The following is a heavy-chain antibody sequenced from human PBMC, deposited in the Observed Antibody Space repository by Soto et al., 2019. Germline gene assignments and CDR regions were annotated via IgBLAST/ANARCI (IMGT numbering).Heavy chain of an antibody. CDR1: GGSISSYY. Sequence: QVQLQESGPGLVKPSETLSLTCTVSGGSISSYYWSWIRQPPGKGLEWIGYIYYSGSTNYNPSLKSRVTISVDTSKNQFSLKLSSVTAADTAVYYCTRGQKLVATWGQGTLVTVSS. CDR2: IYYSGST. CDR3: TRGQKLVAT. V-gene: IGHV4-59*01. D-gene: IGHD6-6*01. J-gene: IGHJ5*02.